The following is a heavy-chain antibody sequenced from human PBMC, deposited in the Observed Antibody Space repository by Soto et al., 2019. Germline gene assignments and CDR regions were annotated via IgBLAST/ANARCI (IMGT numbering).Heavy chain of an antibody. V-gene: IGHV1-8*01. CDR2: MNPNSGNT. Sequence: GASVKVSCKASGYTFTSYDINWVRQATGQGLEWMGWMNPNSGNTGYAQKFQGRVTMTRNTSISTAYMELSSLRAEDTAVYYCAKDSSLDGDYAGYYFDYWGQGTLVTVPQ. CDR3: AKDSSLDGDYAGYYFDY. D-gene: IGHD4-17*01. J-gene: IGHJ4*02. CDR1: GYTFTSYD.